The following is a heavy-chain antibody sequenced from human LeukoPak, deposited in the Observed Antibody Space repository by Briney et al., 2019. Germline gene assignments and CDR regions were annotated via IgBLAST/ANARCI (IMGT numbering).Heavy chain of an antibody. CDR1: GFTFSSYW. J-gene: IGHJ3*01. CDR3: ARASKVEAFDV. Sequence: PGGSLRLSCAASGFTFSSYWMSWVRQAPGKGLEWVANIKQDGNEKYYVDSVKGRFTISRDNAKNSLYLQMNSLRAEDTAVYYCARASKVEAFDVWGQGTMVTVSS. D-gene: IGHD2-15*01. V-gene: IGHV3-7*04. CDR2: IKQDGNEK.